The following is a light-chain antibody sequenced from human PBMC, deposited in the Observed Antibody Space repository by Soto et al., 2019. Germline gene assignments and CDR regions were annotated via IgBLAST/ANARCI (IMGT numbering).Light chain of an antibody. CDR2: GTS. CDR3: QRDDNSSWT. J-gene: IGKJ1*01. CDR1: QSVSSN. V-gene: IGKV3-20*01. Sequence: EVVVTQSPATLSVSPGERATLSCRASQSVSSNLAWYQQKPGQAPRLLIYGTSSRAAGIPDRFTGSGSGTDFTLTISRLEPEDFAVYYCQRDDNSSWTFGPGTKVDIK.